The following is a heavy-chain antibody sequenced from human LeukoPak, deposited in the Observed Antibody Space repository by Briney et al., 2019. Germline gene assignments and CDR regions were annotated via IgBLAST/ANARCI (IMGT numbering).Heavy chain of an antibody. CDR2: ISYDGSNK. D-gene: IGHD6-13*01. J-gene: IGHJ4*02. CDR1: GFTFSSYG. CDR3: AKDNVAAAGRYFDY. Sequence: GGSLRLSCAASGFTFSSYGMHWVRQAPGNGLEWVALISYDGSNKYFADSVKGRFTISRDNSKNTLYLQMHSLRAEDTAVYYCAKDNVAAAGRYFDYWGQGTLVTVSS. V-gene: IGHV3-30*18.